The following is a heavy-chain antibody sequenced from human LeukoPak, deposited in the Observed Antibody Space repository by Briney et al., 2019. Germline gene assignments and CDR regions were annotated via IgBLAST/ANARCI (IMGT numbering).Heavy chain of an antibody. CDR2: IIPMSDTA. CDR3: ARDGDSSSWYRRYTFDY. V-gene: IGHV1-69*06. Sequence: SVKVSCKASGGTFSSYAISWVRQAPGQGLEWMGGIIPMSDTANYPQKFRGRLTITADIPTSTVYMELSSLRSEDTAVYYCARDGDSSSWYRRYTFDYWGQGTLVTVSS. D-gene: IGHD6-13*01. J-gene: IGHJ4*02. CDR1: GGTFSSYA.